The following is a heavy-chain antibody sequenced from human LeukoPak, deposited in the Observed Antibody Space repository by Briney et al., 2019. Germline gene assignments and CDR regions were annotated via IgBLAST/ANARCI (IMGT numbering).Heavy chain of an antibody. D-gene: IGHD3-10*01. CDR2: IYYSGST. J-gene: IGHJ4*02. CDR3: ASSGGSKHFDY. V-gene: IGHV4-59*01. Sequence: SETLSLTCTVSGGSISSYYWSWIRQPPGKGLERIGYIYYSGSTNYNPSLKSRVTISVDTSKNQLSLKLSSVTAADTAVYYCASSGGSKHFDYWGQGTLVTVSS. CDR1: GGSISSYY.